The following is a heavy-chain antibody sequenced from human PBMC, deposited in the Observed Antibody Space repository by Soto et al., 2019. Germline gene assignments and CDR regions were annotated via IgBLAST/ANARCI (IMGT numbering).Heavy chain of an antibody. CDR2: ISAYNVNT. CDR3: ATEQPRVQFDDYYYYCRYV. V-gene: IGHV1-18*01. J-gene: IGHJ6*02. CDR1: GYTFTSYG. D-gene: IGHD6-13*01. Sequence: QVQLVQSGAEVKKPGASVKVSCKASGYTFTSYGISWVRQAPGQGLEWMGWISAYNVNTNYAQKLQGRVTMTTDTATSTASMELRRRRSDDTAGYYCATEQPRVQFDDYYYYCRYVCGQGTTVTVSS.